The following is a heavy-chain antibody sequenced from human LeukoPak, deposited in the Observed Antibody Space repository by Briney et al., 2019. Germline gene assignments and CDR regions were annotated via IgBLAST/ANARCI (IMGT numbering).Heavy chain of an antibody. J-gene: IGHJ4*02. CDR2: ISGRSYSM. CDR3: ARGKRRFDS. Sequence: GGSLRLSCGASGFFFNESYMTWIRQAPGKGLEWVAYISGRSYSMYYADSVKGRFTISRDNARNSLYLHMNSLRADDTAVYYCARGKRRFDSWGQGTLVTVSS. CDR1: GFFFNESY. V-gene: IGHV3-11*01.